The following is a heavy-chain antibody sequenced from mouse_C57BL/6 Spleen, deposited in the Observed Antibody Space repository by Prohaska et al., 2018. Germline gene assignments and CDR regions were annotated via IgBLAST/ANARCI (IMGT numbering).Heavy chain of an antibody. Sequence: ELKLLQSGGGLVQPGGSLKLSCAASVIDFSRYWMSWVRRAPGKGLEWIGESNPDSSTINYAPSIKDRFIISRDNDKNTLYLQMSKVRSEDTALYYCASPNRDWYFDVWGTGTTVTVSS. J-gene: IGHJ1*03. V-gene: IGHV4-1*01. CDR3: ASPNRDWYFDV. CDR2: SNPDSSTI. CDR1: VIDFSRYW.